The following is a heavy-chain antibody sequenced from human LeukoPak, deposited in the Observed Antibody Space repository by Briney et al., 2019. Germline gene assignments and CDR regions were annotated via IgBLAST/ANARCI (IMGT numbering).Heavy chain of an antibody. Sequence: SETLSLTCAVYGGSFSGYHWSWIRQPPGKGLEWIGEINHSGSTNYNPSLKSRVTISVDTSKNQFSLKLSSVTAADTAVYYCARRFPNSHYCGSYYGRGRWFDPWGQGTLVTVSS. D-gene: IGHD1-26*01. CDR1: GGSFSGYH. J-gene: IGHJ5*02. CDR2: INHSGST. V-gene: IGHV4-34*01. CDR3: ARRFPNSHYCGSYYGRGRWFDP.